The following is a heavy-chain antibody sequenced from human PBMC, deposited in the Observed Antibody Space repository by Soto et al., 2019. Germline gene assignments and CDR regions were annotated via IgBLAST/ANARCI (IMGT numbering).Heavy chain of an antibody. D-gene: IGHD6-13*01. V-gene: IGHV1-3*01. CDR1: GYTFTSYA. CDR2: INAGNGNT. CDR3: ARIMGSSSFYWYFDL. Sequence: GASVKVSCKASGYTFTSYAMHWVRQAPGQRLEWMGWINAGNGNTKYSQKFQGRVTITRDTSASTAYMELSSLGSEDTAVYYCARIMGSSSFYWYFDLWGRGTLVTVSS. J-gene: IGHJ2*01.